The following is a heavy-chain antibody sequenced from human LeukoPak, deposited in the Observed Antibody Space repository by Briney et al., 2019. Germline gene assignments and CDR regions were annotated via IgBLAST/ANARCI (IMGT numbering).Heavy chain of an antibody. V-gene: IGHV3-23*01. CDR1: GFTFRSYS. Sequence: GGSLRLSCAASGFTFRSYSMSWVRQAPGKGLEWVSVISNSGDDTFYADSVRGWFTISRDNSKNTLYLQMNSLRAEDTAVYFCAKPIAVGATRCFDYWGHGTLVTVSS. CDR2: ISNSGDDT. D-gene: IGHD1-26*01. J-gene: IGHJ4*01. CDR3: AKPIAVGATRCFDY.